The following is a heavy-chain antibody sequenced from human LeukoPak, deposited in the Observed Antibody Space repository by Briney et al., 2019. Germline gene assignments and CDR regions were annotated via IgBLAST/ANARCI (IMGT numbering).Heavy chain of an antibody. CDR1: GYSFTSYW. CDR3: ARHPTDFWTGYYLFDY. D-gene: IGHD3/OR15-3a*01. Sequence: GESLKISYKGSGYSFTSYWIAWVRQMPGKGLEWMGIIYPAGSDTRYSPSFQGQVTISADKSITTAYLQWSSLKASDTAMYYCARHPTDFWTGYYLFDYWGQGTLVTVSS. J-gene: IGHJ4*02. V-gene: IGHV5-51*01. CDR2: IYPAGSDT.